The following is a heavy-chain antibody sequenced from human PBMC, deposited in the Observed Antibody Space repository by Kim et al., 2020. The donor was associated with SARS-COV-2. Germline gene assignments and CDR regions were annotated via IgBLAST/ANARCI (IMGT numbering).Heavy chain of an antibody. J-gene: IGHJ4*02. V-gene: IGHV3-23*01. CDR2: ISGSGGST. CDR3: ASNRYYDSSGYSPFDY. CDR1: GFTFSSYA. Sequence: GGSLRLSCAASGFTFSSYAMSWVRQAPGKGLEWVSAISGSGGSTYYADSVKGRFTISRDNSKNTLYLQMNSLRAEDTAVYYCASNRYYDSSGYSPFDYWGQGTLVTVSS. D-gene: IGHD3-22*01.